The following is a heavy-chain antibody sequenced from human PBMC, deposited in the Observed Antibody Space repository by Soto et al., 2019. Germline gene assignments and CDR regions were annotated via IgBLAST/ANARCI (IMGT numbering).Heavy chain of an antibody. V-gene: IGHV6-1*01. CDR2: TYYRSKWYN. Sequence: SQTLSLTCAISGDSVSSNSAAWNWIRQSPSRGLEWLGRTYYRSKWYNDYAVSVKSRITINPDTSKNQFSLQLNSVTPEDTAVYYCARISSSSFGIYYYYGMDVWGQGTTVTVSS. CDR1: GDSVSSNSAA. D-gene: IGHD6-6*01. CDR3: ARISSSSFGIYYYYGMDV. J-gene: IGHJ6*02.